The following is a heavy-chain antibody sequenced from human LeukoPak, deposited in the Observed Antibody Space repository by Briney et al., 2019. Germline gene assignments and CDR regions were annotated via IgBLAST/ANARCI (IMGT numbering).Heavy chain of an antibody. Sequence: GASVKVSCKASGYTFTSYYMHWVRQAPGQGLAWMGIINPSGGSTSYAQKFQGRVTMTRDTSTSTVYMELSSLRSEDTAVYYCATDCSSTSCHDYWGQGTLVTVSS. J-gene: IGHJ4*02. CDR2: INPSGGST. CDR1: GYTFTSYY. V-gene: IGHV1-46*01. D-gene: IGHD2-2*01. CDR3: ATDCSSTSCHDY.